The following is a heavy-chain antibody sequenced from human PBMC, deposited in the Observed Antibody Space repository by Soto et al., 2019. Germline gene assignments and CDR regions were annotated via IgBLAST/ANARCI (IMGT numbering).Heavy chain of an antibody. D-gene: IGHD6-19*01. CDR3: ARGYSSGWYYYYGMDV. Sequence: ASVKVSCKASGYTFTSYYMHWVRQAPGQGLEWMGIINPSGGSTSYAQKFQGRVTMTRDTSTSTVYMELSSLRSEDTAVYYCARGYSSGWYYYYGMDVWGQGTTVTVSS. CDR2: INPSGGST. CDR1: GYTFTSYY. V-gene: IGHV1-46*01. J-gene: IGHJ6*02.